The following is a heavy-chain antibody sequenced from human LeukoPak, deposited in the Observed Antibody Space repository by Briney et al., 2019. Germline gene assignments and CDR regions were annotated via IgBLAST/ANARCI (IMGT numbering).Heavy chain of an antibody. D-gene: IGHD5-18*01. J-gene: IGHJ4*02. Sequence: ASVKVSCKASGYTFTGYYMHWVRQAPGQGLEWMGWINPNSGGTNYAQKFQGRVTMTRDTSISTAYMELSRLRSDNTAVYYCARGFGVHSYGFLYYFDYWGQGTLVTVSS. CDR2: INPNSGGT. CDR3: ARGFGVHSYGFLYYFDY. V-gene: IGHV1-2*02. CDR1: GYTFTGYY.